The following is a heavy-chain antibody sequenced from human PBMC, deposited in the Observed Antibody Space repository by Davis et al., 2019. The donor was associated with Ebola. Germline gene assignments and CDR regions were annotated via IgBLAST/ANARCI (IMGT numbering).Heavy chain of an antibody. Sequence: ASVKVSCKASGYTFTNYAMNWVRQAPGQGLEWMGWINTGNGNTEYSQKFQGRVTITRDTSASTAYMELSSLRSEDTAVYFCARDEFDYWGQGTLVTVSS. CDR3: ARDEFDY. CDR1: GYTFTNYA. V-gene: IGHV1-3*04. J-gene: IGHJ4*02. CDR2: INTGNGNT.